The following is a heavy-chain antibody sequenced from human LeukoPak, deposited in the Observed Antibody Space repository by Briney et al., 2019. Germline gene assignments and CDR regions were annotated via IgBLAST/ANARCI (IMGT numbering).Heavy chain of an antibody. V-gene: IGHV4-39*01. J-gene: IGHJ5*02. Sequence: PAETLSLTCSVSGSSISSSSYYWGWIRLPPGKGLEWIGSVYYSGSTYYNPSLKSRVTMSVDTSKNQFSLKLSSVTAADTAVYYCARIYCNGGTCYSGVGWFDPWGRDTVHTVSS. CDR1: GSSISSSSYY. CDR3: ARIYCNGGTCYSGVGWFDP. CDR2: VYYSGST. D-gene: IGHD2-15*01.